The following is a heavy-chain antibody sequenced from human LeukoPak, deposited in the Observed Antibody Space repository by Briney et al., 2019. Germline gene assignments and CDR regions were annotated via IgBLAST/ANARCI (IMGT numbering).Heavy chain of an antibody. J-gene: IGHJ5*02. Sequence: GGSLRLSCAASEFTFSSYTINWVRQAPGKGLEWVSGISGGGGSTYYADSVKGRFTISRDNSKNTLYLQMDSLRAEDTALYYCAKGSGINHYHWIDPWGQGTLVTVSS. CDR3: AKGSGINHYHWIDP. D-gene: IGHD1-14*01. CDR1: EFTFSSYT. CDR2: ISGGGGST. V-gene: IGHV3-23*01.